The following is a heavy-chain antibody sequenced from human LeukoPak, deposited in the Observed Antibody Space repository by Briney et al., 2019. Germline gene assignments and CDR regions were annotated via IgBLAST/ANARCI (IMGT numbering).Heavy chain of an antibody. CDR1: GFTFSSYW. D-gene: IGHD2-2*02. CDR2: IKQDGSEK. J-gene: IGHJ6*02. CDR3: ARDECSSTSCYIGGYYYGMDV. Sequence: GGSLRLSCAASGFTFSSYWMSWVRQAPGRGLEWVANIKQDGSEKYYVDSVKGRFTISRDNAKNSLYLQMNSLRAEDTAVYYCARDECSSTSCYIGGYYYGMDVWGQGTTVTVSS. V-gene: IGHV3-7*01.